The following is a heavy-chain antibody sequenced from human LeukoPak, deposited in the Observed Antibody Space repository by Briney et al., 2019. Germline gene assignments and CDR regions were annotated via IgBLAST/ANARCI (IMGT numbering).Heavy chain of an antibody. J-gene: IGHJ5*02. CDR2: INHSGST. CDR3: ASYYRYSSSWYWFDP. CDR1: GGSISSYY. D-gene: IGHD6-13*01. V-gene: IGHV4-34*01. Sequence: SETLSLTCTVSGGSISSYYWSWIRQPPGKGLEWIGEINHSGSTNYNPSLKSRVTISVDTSKNQFSLKLSSVTAADTAVYYCASYYRYSSSWYWFDPWGQGTLVTVSS.